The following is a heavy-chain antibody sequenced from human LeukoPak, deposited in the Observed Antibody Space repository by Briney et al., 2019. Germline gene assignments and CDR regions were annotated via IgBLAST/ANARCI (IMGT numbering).Heavy chain of an antibody. V-gene: IGHV1-69*13. CDR3: ARHQWDLTTVTTVPYYYYGMDV. CDR1: GYIFTSYD. CDR2: IIPIFGTA. J-gene: IGHJ6*02. Sequence: GASVKVSCKASGYIFTSYDINWVRQAPGQGLEWMGGIIPIFGTANYAQKFQGRVTITADESTSTAYMELSSLRSEDTAVYYCARHQWDLTTVTTVPYYYYGMDVWGQGTTVTVSS. D-gene: IGHD4-17*01.